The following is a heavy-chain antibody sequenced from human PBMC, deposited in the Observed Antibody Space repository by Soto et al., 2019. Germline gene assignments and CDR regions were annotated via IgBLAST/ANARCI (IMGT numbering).Heavy chain of an antibody. CDR2: ISYDGSNK. Sequence: QVQLVESGGGVVQPGRSLRLSCAASGFTFSSYAMHWVRQAPGKGLEWVAVISYDGSNKYYADSVKGRFTISRDNSKNTLYLQMNSLRAEDTAVYYCARGEEEGADHFDYWGQGTLVTVSS. CDR3: ARGEEEGADHFDY. J-gene: IGHJ4*02. CDR1: GFTFSSYA. V-gene: IGHV3-30-3*01.